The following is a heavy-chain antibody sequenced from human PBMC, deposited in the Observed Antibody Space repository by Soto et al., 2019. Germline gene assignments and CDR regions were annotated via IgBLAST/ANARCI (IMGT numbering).Heavy chain of an antibody. CDR2: INHSGST. J-gene: IGHJ6*02. Sequence: QVQLQQWGAGLLKPSETLSLTCAVYGGSLSGYYWSWIRKPPGKGLEWIGEINHSGSTNYNPSLKSRVTISVDTSKNQFSLKLSSVTAADTAVYYCAREVYGMDVWGQGTTVTVSS. CDR3: AREVYGMDV. V-gene: IGHV4-34*01. CDR1: GGSLSGYY.